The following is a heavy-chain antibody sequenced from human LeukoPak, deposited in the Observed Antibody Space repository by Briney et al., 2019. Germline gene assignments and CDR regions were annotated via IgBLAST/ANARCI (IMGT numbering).Heavy chain of an antibody. J-gene: IGHJ5*02. CDR3: ARRGYTYGWGWFDP. D-gene: IGHD5-18*01. CDR1: GGSFSDYY. Sequence: SETLSLTCGVYGGSFSDYYWSWIRQPPGKGLEWIGEINHSGSTNYNPSLRSRVTISVDTSKNQFSLKVNSVTAADTAVYYCARRGYTYGWGWFDPWGQGTLVTVSS. V-gene: IGHV4-34*01. CDR2: INHSGST.